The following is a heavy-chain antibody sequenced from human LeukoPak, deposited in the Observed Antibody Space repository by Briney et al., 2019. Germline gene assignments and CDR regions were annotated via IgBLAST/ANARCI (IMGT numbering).Heavy chain of an antibody. CDR1: GFTFSSYG. D-gene: IGHD6-6*01. V-gene: IGHV3-30*18. Sequence: SGVSLRLSCAASGFTFSSYGMHWVRQAPGKGLEWVAVISYDGSNKYYADSVKGRFTISRDNSKNTLYLQMNSLRAEDKAVYYCAKGTSIAANAEVDYWGQGTLVTVSS. J-gene: IGHJ4*01. CDR3: AKGTSIAANAEVDY. CDR2: ISYDGSNK.